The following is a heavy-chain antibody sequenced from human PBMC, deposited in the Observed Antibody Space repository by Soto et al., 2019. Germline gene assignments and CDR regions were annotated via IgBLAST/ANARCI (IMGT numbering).Heavy chain of an antibody. CDR3: AKVLWYSSGWDFDY. J-gene: IGHJ4*02. CDR2: ISGSGGST. Sequence: LRLSCAASGFTFSSYAMSWVRQAPGKGLEWVSAISGSGGSTYYADSVKGRFTISRDNSKNTLYLQMNSLRAEDTAVYYCAKVLWYSSGWDFDYWGQGTLVTVSS. CDR1: GFTFSSYA. V-gene: IGHV3-23*01. D-gene: IGHD6-19*01.